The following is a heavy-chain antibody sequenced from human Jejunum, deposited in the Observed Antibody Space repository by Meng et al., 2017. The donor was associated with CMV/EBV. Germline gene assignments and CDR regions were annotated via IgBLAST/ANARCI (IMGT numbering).Heavy chain of an antibody. CDR1: GGSLNGYY. J-gene: IGHJ4*02. V-gene: IGHV4-34*01. D-gene: IGHD1-1*01. CDR2: VNHGGGS. CDR3: ARGNQLVSDS. Sequence: TCAVYGGSLNGYYWTWIRQPPGKGLEWIGEVNHGGGSDYNPSLKSLVTISVDTSKNQFSLKLRSVTAADTAVYYCARGNQLVSDSWGQGTLVTVSS.